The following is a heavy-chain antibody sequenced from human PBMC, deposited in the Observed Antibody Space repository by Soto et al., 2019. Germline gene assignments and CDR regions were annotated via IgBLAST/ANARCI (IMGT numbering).Heavy chain of an antibody. D-gene: IGHD2-15*01. J-gene: IGHJ5*02. CDR1: GFTFSSYS. Sequence: GGSLRLSCAASGFTFSSYSMNWVRQAPGKGLEWVSYISSSSSTIYYADSVKGRFTISRDNAKNSLYLQMNSLRAEDTAVYYCARDWEGYCSGGSCYSPFDPWGQGTLVTVSS. CDR3: ARDWEGYCSGGSCYSPFDP. V-gene: IGHV3-48*01. CDR2: ISSSSSTI.